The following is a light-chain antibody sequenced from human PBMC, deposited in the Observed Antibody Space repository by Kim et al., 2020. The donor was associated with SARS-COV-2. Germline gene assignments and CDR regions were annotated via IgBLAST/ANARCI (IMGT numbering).Light chain of an antibody. J-gene: IGLJ3*02. CDR3: AAWDDSLSGWV. CDR1: SSNIGSNY. CDR2: SID. Sequence: ELTQPPSASGTPGQRVTISCSGSSSNIGSNYVYWYQQLPGTAPKLLIYSIDQRPSGVPDRFSGSKSGTSASLAISGLRSEDEADYYCAAWDDSLSGWVFGGGTKVTVL. V-gene: IGLV1-47*01.